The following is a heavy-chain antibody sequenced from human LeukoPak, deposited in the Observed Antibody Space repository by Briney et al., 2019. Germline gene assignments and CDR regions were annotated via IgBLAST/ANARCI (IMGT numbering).Heavy chain of an antibody. CDR3: ARDRPYLLRFLEWLSNDAFDI. Sequence: AASVKVSCEASGYTFTSYGISSVRPAPGQGLEWMGWISAYNGNTNYAQKLQGRVTMTTDTSTSTAYMELRSLRSDDTAVYYWARDRPYLLRFLEWLSNDAFDIWGQGTMVTVSS. D-gene: IGHD3-3*01. CDR1: GYTFTSYG. V-gene: IGHV1-18*01. CDR2: ISAYNGNT. J-gene: IGHJ3*02.